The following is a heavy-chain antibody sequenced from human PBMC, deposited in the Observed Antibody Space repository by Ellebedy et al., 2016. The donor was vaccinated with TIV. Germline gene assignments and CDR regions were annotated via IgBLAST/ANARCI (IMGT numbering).Heavy chain of an antibody. D-gene: IGHD4-23*01. Sequence: ASVKVSXXASGYTFTSYGISWVRQAPGQGLEWMGWISAYNGNTNYAQKLQGRVTMTTDTSTSTAYMELRSLRSDDTAVYYCASALGGYYGMDVWGQGTTVTVSS. V-gene: IGHV1-18*01. J-gene: IGHJ6*02. CDR1: GYTFTSYG. CDR3: ASALGGYYGMDV. CDR2: ISAYNGNT.